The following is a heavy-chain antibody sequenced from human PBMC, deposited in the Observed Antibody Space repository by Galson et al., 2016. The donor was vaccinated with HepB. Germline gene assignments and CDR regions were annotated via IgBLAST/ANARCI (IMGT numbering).Heavy chain of an antibody. V-gene: IGHV4-39*01. CDR3: ARQGYYHDSRGLFDY. CDR2: IYYSGST. CDR1: GGSISSSGYY. J-gene: IGHJ4*02. D-gene: IGHD3-22*01. Sequence: LSLTCTVSGGSISSSGYYWGWIRQPPGKGLEWIGIIYYSGSTYYNPSLKSRVTISVDTSKNQFSLELSSVTAADTAVYYCARQGYYHDSRGLFDYWGQGTLVTVSS.